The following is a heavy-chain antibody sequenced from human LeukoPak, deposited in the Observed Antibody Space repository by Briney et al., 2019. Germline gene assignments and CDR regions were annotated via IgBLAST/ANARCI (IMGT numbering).Heavy chain of an antibody. CDR3: AKDPGVSYGDYIIR. Sequence: PGGSLRLSCAASGFTFSSYAMSWVRQAPGKGLEWVSGFSVSDGITYYADSVKGRFTISRDNSKNTLYLQMNSLRVEDTAVYYCAKDPGVSYGDYIIRWGQGTLVIVSS. J-gene: IGHJ4*02. V-gene: IGHV3-23*01. CDR1: GFTFSSYA. CDR2: FSVSDGIT. D-gene: IGHD4-17*01.